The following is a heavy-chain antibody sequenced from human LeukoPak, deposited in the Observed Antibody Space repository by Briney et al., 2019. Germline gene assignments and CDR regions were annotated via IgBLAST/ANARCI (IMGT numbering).Heavy chain of an antibody. J-gene: IGHJ6*02. CDR1: GYTFTSYG. CDR3: ARGSGGDCYSCYYYGMDV. CDR2: ISAYNGNT. Sequence: ASVTVSCKASGYTFTSYGISWVRQAPGQGLEWMGWISAYNGNTNYAQKLQGRVTMTTDTSTSTAYMELRSLRSDDTAVYYCARGSGGDCYSCYYYGMDVWGQGTTVTVFS. V-gene: IGHV1-18*01. D-gene: IGHD2-21*02.